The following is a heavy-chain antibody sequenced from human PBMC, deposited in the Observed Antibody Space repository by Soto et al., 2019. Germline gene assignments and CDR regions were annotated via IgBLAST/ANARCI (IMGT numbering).Heavy chain of an antibody. J-gene: IGHJ4*02. V-gene: IGHV3-23*01. Sequence: GGSLRLSCAASGFTFSTYAMSWVRQAPGKGLEWVSGISGSGYSTYNADSVKGRFTVSRDNSKNTVYLQMNSLRDEDTAVYYCAKDLRGHSHGWGQGTLVTVSS. CDR1: GFTFSTYA. D-gene: IGHD5-18*01. CDR3: AKDLRGHSHG. CDR2: ISGSGYST.